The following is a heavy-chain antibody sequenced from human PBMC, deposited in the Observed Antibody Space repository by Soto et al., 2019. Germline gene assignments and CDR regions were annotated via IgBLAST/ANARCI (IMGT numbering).Heavy chain of an antibody. CDR2: ISYDGSNE. D-gene: IGHD4-17*01. Sequence: QVQLVEAGGGVVQPGRSLRLSCAASGFTFRTYAMHWVRQAPGKGLEWVAIISYDGSNEHYADSVEGRFTISRDNSKNTLYLQMNSLRAEDTAVYYCAKDPGTVTTFYFDYWGQGTLVTVSS. CDR3: AKDPGTVTTFYFDY. V-gene: IGHV3-30-3*01. CDR1: GFTFRTYA. J-gene: IGHJ4*02.